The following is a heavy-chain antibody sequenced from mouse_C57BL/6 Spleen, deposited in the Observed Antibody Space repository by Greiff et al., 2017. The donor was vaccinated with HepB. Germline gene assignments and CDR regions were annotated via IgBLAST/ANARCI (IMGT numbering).Heavy chain of an antibody. J-gene: IGHJ1*03. CDR2: ISYDGSN. CDR3: ARRGYDGYFDV. V-gene: IGHV3-6*01. D-gene: IGHD2-2*01. Sequence: EVKLQESGPGLVKPSQSLSLTCSVTGYSITSGYYWNWIRQFPGNKLEWMGYISYDGSNNYNPSLKNRISITLDTSKNQFFLKLNSVTTEDTATYYCARRGYDGYFDVWGTGTTVTVSS. CDR1: GYSITSGYY.